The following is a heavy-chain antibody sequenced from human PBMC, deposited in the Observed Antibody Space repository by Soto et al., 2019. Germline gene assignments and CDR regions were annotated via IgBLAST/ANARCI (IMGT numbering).Heavy chain of an antibody. D-gene: IGHD3-10*01. J-gene: IGHJ6*02. CDR3: ARARTMVRGVIIPHYYYYGMDV. CDR1: GGTFSSYA. Sequence: QVQLVQSGAEVKKPGSSVKVSCKASGGTFSSYAISWVRQAPGQGLEWMGGINPIFGTANYAQKFQGRVTITADESTSTAYMELSSLRSEDTAVYYCARARTMVRGVIIPHYYYYGMDVWGQGTTVTVSS. V-gene: IGHV1-69*01. CDR2: INPIFGTA.